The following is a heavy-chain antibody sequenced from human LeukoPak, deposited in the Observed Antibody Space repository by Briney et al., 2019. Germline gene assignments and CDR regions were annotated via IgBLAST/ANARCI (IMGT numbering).Heavy chain of an antibody. D-gene: IGHD5-18*01. Sequence: TXSGGSISSGDYYWSWLRQPPGRGLEWIGYIYYSGSTYYNPSLKSRVTISVDTSKNQFSLKLSSVTAADTAVYYCARDTAMVNAFDIWGQGTMVTVSS. CDR3: ARDTAMVNAFDI. CDR2: IYYSGST. J-gene: IGHJ3*02. CDR1: GGSISSGDYY. V-gene: IGHV4-30-4*01.